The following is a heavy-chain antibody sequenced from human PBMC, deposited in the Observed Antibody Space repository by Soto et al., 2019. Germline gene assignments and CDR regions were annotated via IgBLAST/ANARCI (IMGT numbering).Heavy chain of an antibody. J-gene: IGHJ4*02. V-gene: IGHV3-53*01. CDR3: ASDEDYGEFDY. CDR2: IYSGGST. CDR1: GFTVSSNY. Sequence: GGSLRLSCAASGFTVSSNYMSWVRQAPGKGLEWVSVIYSGGSTYYADSVKGRFTISRDNSKNTLYLQMNSLRAEDTAVYYCASDEDYGEFDYWGQGTLVTVSS. D-gene: IGHD4-17*01.